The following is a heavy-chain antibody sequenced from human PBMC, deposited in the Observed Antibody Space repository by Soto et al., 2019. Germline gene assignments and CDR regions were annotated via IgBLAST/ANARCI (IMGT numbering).Heavy chain of an antibody. CDR1: VVSFSGYY. CDR3: ARTAGYVYQLLFNY. V-gene: IGHV4-34*01. Sequence: SETLSLTCAFYVVSFSGYYWSCIRHPPGKWLEWIGEINHSGSTNYNPSLKSRVTISVDTSKNQFSLKLSSVTAADTAVYYCARTAGYVYQLLFNYWGQGTLVTVSS. CDR2: INHSGST. J-gene: IGHJ4*02. D-gene: IGHD2-2*01.